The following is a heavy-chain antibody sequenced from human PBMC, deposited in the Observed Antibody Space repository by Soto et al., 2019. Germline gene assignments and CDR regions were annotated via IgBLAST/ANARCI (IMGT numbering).Heavy chain of an antibody. D-gene: IGHD5-12*01. CDR3: ARDSGYDFLDY. J-gene: IGHJ4*02. CDR2: ISGYDGKT. CDR1: GYTFSTYS. Sequence: ASVKVSCKASGYTFSTYSISWVRQAPGQGLEWMGWISGYDGKTGYAQKFQGRVTMTTDTSTSTAYMELRSLRSDDTAVYYCARDSGYDFLDYWGQGTLVTVSS. V-gene: IGHV1-18*01.